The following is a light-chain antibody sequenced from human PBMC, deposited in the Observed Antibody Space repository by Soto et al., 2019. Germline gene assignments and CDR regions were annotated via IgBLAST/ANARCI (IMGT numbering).Light chain of an antibody. V-gene: IGLV1-51*01. J-gene: IGLJ1*01. Sequence: ALTQPPSMSAAPGQKVTISCSGSSSNIGNNYVSWYQQLPGTAPKLLIYDNNKRPSAFPERFSGSKSGTSATLGITGPQTGDEADYYCGTWDSSLSAGVYATGTKFTV. CDR2: DNN. CDR1: SSNIGNNY. CDR3: GTWDSSLSAGV.